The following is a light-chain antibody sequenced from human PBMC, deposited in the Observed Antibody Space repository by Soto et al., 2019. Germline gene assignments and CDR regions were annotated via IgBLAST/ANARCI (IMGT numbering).Light chain of an antibody. CDR1: SSDVGAYKY. V-gene: IGLV2-14*01. Sequence: QSALTQPASVSGSPGQSITISCTGTSSDVGAYKYVSWYQQHPGKAPKVMIYEVSNRPSGVSNRFSGSKSGNTASLTISGLQAEDEADHFCSSYSCSSTLFVFGTGTKVTVL. J-gene: IGLJ1*01. CDR3: SSYSCSSTLFV. CDR2: EVS.